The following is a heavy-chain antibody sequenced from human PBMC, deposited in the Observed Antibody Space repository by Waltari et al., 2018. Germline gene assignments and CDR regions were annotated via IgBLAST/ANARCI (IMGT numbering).Heavy chain of an antibody. V-gene: IGHV3-7*03. CDR3: AREVPSSSSYGMDV. D-gene: IGHD6-13*01. Sequence: EVQLVESGGGLVQPGGSLRLSCAASGFTFSSYWLRWVRQAPGKGLEWVANIKQDGSEKYYVDSVKGRFTISRDNAKNSLYLQMNSLRAEDTAVYYCAREVPSSSSYGMDVWGQGTTVTVSS. J-gene: IGHJ6*02. CDR1: GFTFSSYW. CDR2: IKQDGSEK.